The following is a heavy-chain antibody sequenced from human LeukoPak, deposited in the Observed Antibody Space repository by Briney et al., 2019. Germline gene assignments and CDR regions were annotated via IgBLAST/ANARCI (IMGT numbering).Heavy chain of an antibody. V-gene: IGHV4-59*08. J-gene: IGHJ5*02. CDR3: ARPPYSSSWEFDP. Sequence: PSETLSLTCTVSGGSISSYYWSWIRQPPGKGLEWIGYIYYSGSTNYNPSLKSRVTISVDTSKNQFSLKLSSVTAADTAVYYCARPPYSSSWEFDPWGQGTLVTVSS. D-gene: IGHD6-13*01. CDR1: GGSISSYY. CDR2: IYYSGST.